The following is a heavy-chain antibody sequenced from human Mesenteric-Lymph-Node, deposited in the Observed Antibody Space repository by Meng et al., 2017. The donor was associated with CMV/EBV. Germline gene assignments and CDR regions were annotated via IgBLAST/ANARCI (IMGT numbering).Heavy chain of an antibody. Sequence: SGFTFSDYYMSWIRQAPGEGLEWVSDISSSSYTNYADSVKGRVTICRDNAKNALYLQMNSLRAEDTAVYYWARGDYYDSSGYSNWFDPWGQGTLVTVSS. V-gene: IGHV3-11*06. CDR2: ISSSSYT. CDR1: GFTFSDYY. J-gene: IGHJ5*02. CDR3: ARGDYYDSSGYSNWFDP. D-gene: IGHD3-22*01.